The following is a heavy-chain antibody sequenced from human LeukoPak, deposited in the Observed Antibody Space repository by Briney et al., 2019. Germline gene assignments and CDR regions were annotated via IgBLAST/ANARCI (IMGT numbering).Heavy chain of an antibody. D-gene: IGHD4-17*01. J-gene: IGHJ3*02. CDR2: IYTSGST. V-gene: IGHV4-4*07. CDR1: GGSISSYY. CDR3: ARDWGPYGDYVSAFDI. Sequence: SETLSLTCTVSGGSISSYYWSWIRQPAGKGLEWIGRIYTSGSTNYNPSLKSRVTMSVDTSKNQFSLKLSSVTAADTAVYYCARDWGPYGDYVSAFDIWGQGTMVTVSS.